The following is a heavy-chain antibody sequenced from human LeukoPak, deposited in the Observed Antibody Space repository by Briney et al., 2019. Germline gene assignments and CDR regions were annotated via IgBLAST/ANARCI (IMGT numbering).Heavy chain of an antibody. CDR2: INHSGST. CDR1: GGSFSGYY. CDR3: ARRRYYGVAKDFDY. D-gene: IGHD3-10*01. J-gene: IGHJ4*02. Sequence: SETLSLTCAVYGGSFSGYYWSWIRQPPGKGLEWIGEINHSGSTNYNPSLKSRVTISVDTSKNQFSLKLSSVTAADTAVYYCARRRYYGVAKDFDYWGQGTLVTVSS. V-gene: IGHV4-34*01.